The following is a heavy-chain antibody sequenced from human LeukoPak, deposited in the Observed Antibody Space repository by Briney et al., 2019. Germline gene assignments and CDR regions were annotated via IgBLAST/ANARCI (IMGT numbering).Heavy chain of an antibody. CDR1: GFTFSSYA. CDR3: ARGPGYSSGWYVLSVDY. J-gene: IGHJ4*02. Sequence: PGGSLRLSCAASGFTFSSYAMHWVRQAPGKGLEWVAVISYDGSIKYYADSVKGRFTTSRDNPKNMLYLQMNSLSAEDTAVYYCARGPGYSSGWYVLSVDYWGQGTLVTVSS. CDR2: ISYDGSIK. D-gene: IGHD6-19*01. V-gene: IGHV3-30-3*01.